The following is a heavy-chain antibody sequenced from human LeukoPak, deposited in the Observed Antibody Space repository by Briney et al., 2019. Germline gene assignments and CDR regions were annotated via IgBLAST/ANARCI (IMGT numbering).Heavy chain of an antibody. D-gene: IGHD4-11*01. Sequence: GGSLRLSCAASGFTFSNYALSWVRQAPGKGLEWVSTISGDGISTYYTDSVKGRFTISRDNSKNTLDLQMNSLSAEDTAVYYCARAQKYSYDAFDIWGQGTMVTVSS. J-gene: IGHJ3*02. CDR1: GFTFSNYA. CDR2: ISGDGIST. CDR3: ARAQKYSYDAFDI. V-gene: IGHV3-23*01.